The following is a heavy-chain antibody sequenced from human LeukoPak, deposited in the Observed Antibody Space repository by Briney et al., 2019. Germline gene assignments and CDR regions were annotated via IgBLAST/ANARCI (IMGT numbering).Heavy chain of an antibody. CDR1: GFTFSSYA. J-gene: IGHJ3*01. V-gene: IGHV3-23*01. CDR3: AKVFNESYYAFDL. CDR2: ISGSGGST. Sequence: SGGSLRLSCAASGFTFSSYAMSWVRQAPGKGLEWVSAISGSGGSTYYADSVKGRFTISRDNSKNTLYLQMNSLRAEDTAVHYCAKVFNESYYAFDLWGQGTMVTVSS. D-gene: IGHD1-26*01.